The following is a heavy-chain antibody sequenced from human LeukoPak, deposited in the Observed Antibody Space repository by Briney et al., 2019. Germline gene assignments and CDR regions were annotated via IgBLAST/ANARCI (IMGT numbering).Heavy chain of an antibody. Sequence: GGSLRLSCAASGFTVSNNYMSWVRQRPGKGLEWVSVIYSGGNTYYADSVRGRFTISRDNTKNSLYLQMNSLRVEDTAVYFCAREHCSTTSCYGATYGWGQGTLVTVSS. CDR2: IYSGGNT. V-gene: IGHV3-66*01. CDR1: GFTVSNNY. J-gene: IGHJ4*02. D-gene: IGHD2-2*01. CDR3: AREHCSTTSCYGATYG.